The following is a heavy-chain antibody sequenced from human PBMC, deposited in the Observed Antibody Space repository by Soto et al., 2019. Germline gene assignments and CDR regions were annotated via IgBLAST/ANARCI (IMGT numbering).Heavy chain of an antibody. D-gene: IGHD7-27*01. CDR3: AKTLRPHLNWGSPHYYYYYMDG. J-gene: IGHJ6*03. CDR1: GFTFSSYA. CDR2: ISGSGGST. Sequence: GGSLRLSCAASGFTFSSYAMSWVRQAPGKGLEWVSAISGSGGSTYYADSVKGRFTISRDNSKNTLYLQMNSLRAEDTAVYYCAKTLRPHLNWGSPHYYYYYMDGWGKGTTVTVSS. V-gene: IGHV3-23*01.